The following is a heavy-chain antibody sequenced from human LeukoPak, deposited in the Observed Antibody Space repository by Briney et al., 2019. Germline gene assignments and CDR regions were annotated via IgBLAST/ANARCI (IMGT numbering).Heavy chain of an antibody. Sequence: GGSLRHSCAASGFTFSSYGMHWVRQAPGKGLEWVAVIWYDGSNKYYADSVKGRFTISRDNSKNTLYLQMNSLRAEDTAVYYCARAQPPLWFGESFNWFDPWGQGTLVTVSS. J-gene: IGHJ5*02. D-gene: IGHD3-10*01. V-gene: IGHV3-33*08. CDR2: IWYDGSNK. CDR1: GFTFSSYG. CDR3: ARAQPPLWFGESFNWFDP.